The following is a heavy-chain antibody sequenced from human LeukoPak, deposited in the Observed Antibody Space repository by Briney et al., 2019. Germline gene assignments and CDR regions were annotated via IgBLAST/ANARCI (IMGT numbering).Heavy chain of an antibody. CDR3: ARLATHMPGWFDPGHYYFYMDV. Sequence: SETLSLTCSVSGGSISSSDPYWGWLRQPPGRGLEWIGSIYFAGNTYYSPSLKSRVTMSVDTSRNQFSLKLTSVSAADAAVYYCARLATHMPGWFDPGHYYFYMDVWGKGTTVTVSS. CDR1: GGSISSSDPY. D-gene: IGHD6-19*01. V-gene: IGHV4-39*07. J-gene: IGHJ6*03. CDR2: IYFAGNT.